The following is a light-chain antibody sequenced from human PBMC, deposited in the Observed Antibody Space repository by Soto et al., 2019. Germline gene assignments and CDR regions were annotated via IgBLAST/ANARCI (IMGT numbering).Light chain of an antibody. CDR2: WAS. Sequence: DIVMTQSPGSLALSLGERATINCKANQSVLFNSNNESYLAWYQQKTGQPPKLLFYWASSRDSGVPDRFSGSGSGTDFTLTITSLQAEDVAVYYCQQYYSTPLTFGGGTKVDI. J-gene: IGKJ4*01. CDR1: QSVLFNSNNESY. CDR3: QQYYSTPLT. V-gene: IGKV4-1*01.